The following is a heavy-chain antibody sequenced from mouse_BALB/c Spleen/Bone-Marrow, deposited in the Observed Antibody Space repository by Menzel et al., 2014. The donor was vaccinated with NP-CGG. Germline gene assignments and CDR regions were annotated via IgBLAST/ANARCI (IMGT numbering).Heavy chain of an antibody. J-gene: IGHJ3*01. V-gene: IGHV1S81*02. CDR1: GYTFTSYW. CDR3: ARYDGPAWFAY. D-gene: IGHD2-3*01. Sequence: QVQLKESGAELVKPGASVKLPCKASGYTFTSYWIHWVKLRPGQGLEWIGEINPSNGRTNYNEKFKNKATLTVDKSSSTAYIQLSSLTSEDSAVYYCARYDGPAWFAYWGQGTLVTVSA. CDR2: INPSNGRT.